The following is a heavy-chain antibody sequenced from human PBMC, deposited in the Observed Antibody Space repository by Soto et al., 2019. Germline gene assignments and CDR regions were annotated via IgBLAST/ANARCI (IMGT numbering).Heavy chain of an antibody. V-gene: IGHV3-49*03. J-gene: IGHJ6*01. CDR3: ADLSSVSSYSFFVMDV. CDR1: GFTLSDYA. CDR2: IRSKAYGVTT. D-gene: IGHD3-22*01. Sequence: GSLRLSYTTSGFTLSDYAISWFRQAPGKGLEWVGVIRSKAYGVTTDYAASVKGRFAISGDDSKDTAYLQMNSVTTEDTAVYFRADLSSVSSYSFFVMDVWRPGTTVALSS.